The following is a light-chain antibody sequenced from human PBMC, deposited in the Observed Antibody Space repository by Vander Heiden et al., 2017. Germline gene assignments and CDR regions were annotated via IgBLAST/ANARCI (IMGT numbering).Light chain of an antibody. J-gene: IGLJ3*02. CDR1: SGHSSYA. CDR2: LNSDGSH. Sequence: QLVLTQSPSASASLGASVKLTCTLSSGHSSYAIAWHPQQQEKGPRYLMKLNSDGSHSKGDGIPDRFSGSSSGAERYLTISSLQSEDEADYYCQTWGTGIEVFGGGTKLTVL. V-gene: IGLV4-69*01. CDR3: QTWGTGIEV.